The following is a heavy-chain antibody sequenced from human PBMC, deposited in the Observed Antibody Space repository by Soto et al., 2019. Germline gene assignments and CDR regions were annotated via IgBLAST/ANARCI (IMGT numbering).Heavy chain of an antibody. CDR3: ARGRDYDSSGIRLNWFDP. V-gene: IGHV3-48*02. Sequence: EVQLVESGGGLVQPGGSLRLSCAASGFTFSSYSMNWVRQAPGKGLEWVSYISSSSSTIYYADSVKGRFTISRYNAKKSLYLQMNSLRDGDTAVYYCARGRDYDSSGIRLNWFDPWGQGTLVTVSS. D-gene: IGHD3-22*01. J-gene: IGHJ5*02. CDR2: ISSSSSTI. CDR1: GFTFSSYS.